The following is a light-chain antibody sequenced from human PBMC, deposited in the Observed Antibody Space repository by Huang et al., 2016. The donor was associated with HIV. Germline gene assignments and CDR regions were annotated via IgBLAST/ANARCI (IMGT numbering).Light chain of an antibody. CDR2: WAS. CDR1: QSVLYSSNNKNY. Sequence: DIVMTQSPDSLAVSLGERATINCKSNQSVLYSSNNKNYLNWYQQKPGQPPKLRIYWASSRESGVPDRFSGSGSGTDFTLTISRLQAEDVAVYYCQQYYSTPLTFGQGTKLEIK. J-gene: IGKJ2*01. CDR3: QQYYSTPLT. V-gene: IGKV4-1*01.